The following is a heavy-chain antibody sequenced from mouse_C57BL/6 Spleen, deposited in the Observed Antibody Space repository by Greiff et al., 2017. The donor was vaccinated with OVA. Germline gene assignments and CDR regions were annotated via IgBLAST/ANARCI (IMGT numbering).Heavy chain of an antibody. D-gene: IGHD1-1*01. V-gene: IGHV1-50*01. CDR1: GYTFTSYW. CDR2: IDPSDSYP. CDR3: ARRIYGSSYGYFDY. J-gene: IGHJ2*01. Sequence: QVQLQQPGAELVKPGASVKLSCKASGYTFTSYWMQWVKQRPGQGLEWIGEIDPSDSYPNYNQKFKGKATLTVDTSSSTAYMQLSSLTSEDSAVYYCARRIYGSSYGYFDYWGQGTTLTVSA.